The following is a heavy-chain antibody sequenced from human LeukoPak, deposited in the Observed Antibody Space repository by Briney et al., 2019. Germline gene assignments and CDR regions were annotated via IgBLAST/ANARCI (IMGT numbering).Heavy chain of an antibody. CDR3: ANRIVGASDYFDY. J-gene: IGHJ4*02. Sequence: GGSLRLSCAASGFTFSSYAMSWVRQAPGQALGWDSAISGSGGSKYYADSVKGRFTISRDNSKNTLYLQMNSLRAEDTDVYYCANRIVGASDYFDYWGQGTLVTVSS. V-gene: IGHV3-23*01. CDR1: GFTFSSYA. D-gene: IGHD1-26*01. CDR2: ISGSGGSK.